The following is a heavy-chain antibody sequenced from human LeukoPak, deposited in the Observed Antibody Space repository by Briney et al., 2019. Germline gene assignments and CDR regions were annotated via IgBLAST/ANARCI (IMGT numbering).Heavy chain of an antibody. CDR3: ARHRNYYDSSGYSFDH. CDR2: INPNSGGT. Sequence: ASVKVSCKASGYTFTGYYMHWVRQAPGQGLEWMGWINPNSGGTNYAQKFQGRVTMTTDTSTSTAYMELRSLRSDDTAVYYCARHRNYYDSSGYSFDHWGQGTLVTVSS. CDR1: GYTFTGYY. D-gene: IGHD3-22*01. J-gene: IGHJ4*02. V-gene: IGHV1-2*02.